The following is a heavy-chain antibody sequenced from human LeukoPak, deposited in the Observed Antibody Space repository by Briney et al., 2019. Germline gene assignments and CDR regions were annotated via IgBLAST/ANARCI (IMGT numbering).Heavy chain of an antibody. J-gene: IGHJ4*02. D-gene: IGHD6-13*01. V-gene: IGHV3-30*04. CDR2: ISYDGSNK. CDR3: ARDLRYSSRSAFIDY. CDR1: GFTFSSYA. Sequence: GGSLRLSCAASGFTFSSYAMHWVRQAPGKGLEWVAVISYDGSNKYYADSVKGRFTISRDSSKNTLYLQMNSLRAEDTAVYYCARDLRYSSRSAFIDYWGQGTLVTVSS.